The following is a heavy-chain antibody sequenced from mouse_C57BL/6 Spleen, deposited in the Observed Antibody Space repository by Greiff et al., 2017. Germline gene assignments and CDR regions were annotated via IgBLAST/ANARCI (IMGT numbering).Heavy chain of an antibody. CDR2: INPNNGGT. J-gene: IGHJ2*01. CDR1: GYTFTDYN. Sequence: VQLQQSGPELVKPGASVKIPCKASGYTFTDYNMDWVKQSHGKSLEWIGDINPNNGGTIYNQKFKGKATLTVDKSSSTAYMELRSLTSEDTAVYYCARLRTTVASYYFDYWGQGTTLTVSS. D-gene: IGHD1-1*01. V-gene: IGHV1-18*01. CDR3: ARLRTTVASYYFDY.